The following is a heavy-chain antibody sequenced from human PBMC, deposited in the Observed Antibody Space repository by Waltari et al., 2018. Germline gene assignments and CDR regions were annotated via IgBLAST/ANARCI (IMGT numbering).Heavy chain of an antibody. D-gene: IGHD3-22*01. J-gene: IGHJ4*02. CDR3: GRGYNDRRLDY. V-gene: IGHV3-74*01. Sequence: EVQLVESGGGLVQPGGSLSLSCQFSGFTFSHYWMHWVRQVPGKGLVWVSRIKHDGTGTIYADSVQGRFTISRDNGKNTLYLQMNSLRGEDTAVYFCGRGYNDRRLDYWGQGTLVTVSS. CDR2: IKHDGTGT. CDR1: GFTFSHYW.